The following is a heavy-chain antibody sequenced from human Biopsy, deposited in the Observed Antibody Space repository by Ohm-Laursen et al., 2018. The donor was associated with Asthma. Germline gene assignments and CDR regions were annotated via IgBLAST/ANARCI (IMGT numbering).Heavy chain of an antibody. D-gene: IGHD1-1*01. CDR1: GFSLDDYA. CDR3: TRGGLEPFDY. CDR2: INTDGRTT. V-gene: IGHV3-74*01. Sequence: SLRLSCTASGFSLDDYAMYWVRQGPGKGLVWVSRINTDGRTTSYADSVKGRFTISRDNAKLYLQMNSLRDEDTAVYYCTRGGLEPFDYWGQGTLVTVSS. J-gene: IGHJ4*02.